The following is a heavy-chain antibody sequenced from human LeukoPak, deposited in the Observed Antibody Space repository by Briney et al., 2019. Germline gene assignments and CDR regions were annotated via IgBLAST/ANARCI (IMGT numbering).Heavy chain of an antibody. Sequence: ASVKVSCKASGCTFTSYAISWVRQAPGQGLEWMGGIIPIFGTANYAQKFQGRVTITTDESTSAAYMELSSLRSEDTAVYYCARGFVRCSGGSCSMPTFQDWGQGTLVTVSS. J-gene: IGHJ1*01. CDR1: GCTFTSYA. CDR3: ARGFVRCSGGSCSMPTFQD. V-gene: IGHV1-69*05. CDR2: IIPIFGTA. D-gene: IGHD2-15*01.